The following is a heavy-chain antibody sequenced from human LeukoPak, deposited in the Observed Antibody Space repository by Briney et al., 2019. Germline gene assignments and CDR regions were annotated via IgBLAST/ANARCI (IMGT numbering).Heavy chain of an antibody. CDR1: GGSISSHY. CDR3: ARDSWGVGYYYSFAFDI. D-gene: IGHD3-10*01. V-gene: IGHV4-59*11. Sequence: SETLSLTCTVSGGSISSHYWSWIRQPPGKGLEWIGYIYYSGSTNYIPSLKSRVTISVDTSKNQFSLKLSSVTAADTAVYYCARDSWGVGYYYSFAFDIWGQGTMVTVSS. J-gene: IGHJ3*02. CDR2: IYYSGST.